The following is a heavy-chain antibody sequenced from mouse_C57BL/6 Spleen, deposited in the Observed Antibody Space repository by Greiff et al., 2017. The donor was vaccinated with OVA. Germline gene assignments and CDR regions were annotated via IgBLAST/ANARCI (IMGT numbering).Heavy chain of an antibody. CDR2: SYPSDSET. V-gene: IGHV1-61*01. CDR1: GYTFTSYW. CDR3: ASDYYGSSYGFAY. D-gene: IGHD1-1*01. J-gene: IGHJ3*01. Sequence: QVQLKQPGAELVRPGSSVKLSCKASGYTFTSYWMDWVKQRPGQGLEWIGNSYPSDSETHYNQKFKDKATLTVDKSSSTAYMQLSSLTSEDSAVYYCASDYYGSSYGFAYWGQGTLVTVSA.